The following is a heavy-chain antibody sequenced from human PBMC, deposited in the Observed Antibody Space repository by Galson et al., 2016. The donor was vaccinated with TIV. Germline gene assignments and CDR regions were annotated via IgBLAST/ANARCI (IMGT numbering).Heavy chain of an antibody. J-gene: IGHJ6*04. Sequence: SVKVSCKASGYTLSSYSISWVRQAPGQGLEWMGWISGYNGKKNYAQKFQDRVNMTTDTSTNTDYMELRGLRYDDTAVYYSARVPTKTFDFWSGFDNSFCMDVWGKGTTVTLSS. CDR3: ARVPTKTFDFWSGFDNSFCMDV. CDR1: GYTLSSYS. D-gene: IGHD3-3*01. CDR2: ISGYNGKK. V-gene: IGHV1-18*01.